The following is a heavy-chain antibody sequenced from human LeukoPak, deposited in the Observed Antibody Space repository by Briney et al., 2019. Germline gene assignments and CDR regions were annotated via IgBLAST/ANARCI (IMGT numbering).Heavy chain of an antibody. CDR1: GFTFSSSG. CDR3: AKETRGSYSDY. V-gene: IGHV3-30*02. J-gene: IGHJ4*02. D-gene: IGHD5-12*01. Sequence: GGSLRLSXAASGFTFSSSGMHWVRQPPGKGLEWLAFISYDGSNRYYADSVKGRFTISRDNSKNTLYLQMNSLRAEDTAVYYCAKETRGSYSDYWGQGTLVTVSS. CDR2: ISYDGSNR.